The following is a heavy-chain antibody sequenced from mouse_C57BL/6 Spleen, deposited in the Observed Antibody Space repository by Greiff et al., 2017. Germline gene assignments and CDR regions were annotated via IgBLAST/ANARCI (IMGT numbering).Heavy chain of an antibody. CDR3: AREGLRREGYAMDY. V-gene: IGHV1-80*01. CDR1: GYAFSSYW. CDR2: IYPGDGDT. D-gene: IGHD2-4*01. Sequence: QVQLKESGAELVKPGASVKISCKASGYAFSSYWMNWVKQRPGKGLEWIGQIYPGDGDTNYNGKFKGKATLTADKSSSTAYMQLSSLTSEDSAVYFCAREGLRREGYAMDYWGQGTSVTVSS. J-gene: IGHJ4*01.